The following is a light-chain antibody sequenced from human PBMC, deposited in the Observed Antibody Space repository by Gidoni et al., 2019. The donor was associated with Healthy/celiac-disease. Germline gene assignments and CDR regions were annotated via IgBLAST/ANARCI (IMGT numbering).Light chain of an antibody. CDR1: QGIRKA. J-gene: IGKJ1*01. Sequence: DIQMTQSPSSLSASVGDRVTITCRASQGIRKALGWYQQKPGKAPKRLIYAASSLQSGVPSRFSGSGSGTEFTLTISSLQPEDFATYYCLQHNSYPPTFGQXTKVEIK. CDR3: LQHNSYPPT. V-gene: IGKV1-17*01. CDR2: AAS.